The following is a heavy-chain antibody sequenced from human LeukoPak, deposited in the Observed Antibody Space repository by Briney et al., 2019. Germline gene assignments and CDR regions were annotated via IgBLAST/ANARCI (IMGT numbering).Heavy chain of an antibody. CDR2: VSWNSGSI. V-gene: IGHV3-9*01. J-gene: IGHJ4*02. CDR3: AKGGGYDILTGYNHFAY. D-gene: IGHD3-9*01. CDR1: GFTFDDYA. Sequence: GRSLRLSCAASGFTFDDYAMHWVRQAPGKALEWVSGVSWNSGSIGYADSVKGRFTISRDNAKNSLYLQMNSLRAEDTALYYCAKGGGYDILTGYNHFAYWGQGTLVTVSS.